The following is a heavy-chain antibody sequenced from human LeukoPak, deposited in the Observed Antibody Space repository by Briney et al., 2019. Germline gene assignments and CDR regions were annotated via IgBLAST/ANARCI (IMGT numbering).Heavy chain of an antibody. Sequence: PSETLSLTCTVSGGSVSSGSYYWSWIRQPPGKGREWIGYIYYSGSTNYNPSLKSRVTISVDASKDQFSLKLSSVAAADTAVYYCARDQEGDFDYWGQGTLVTVSS. CDR3: ARDQEGDFDY. CDR2: IYYSGST. CDR1: GGSVSSGSYY. D-gene: IGHD3-16*01. V-gene: IGHV4-61*01. J-gene: IGHJ4*02.